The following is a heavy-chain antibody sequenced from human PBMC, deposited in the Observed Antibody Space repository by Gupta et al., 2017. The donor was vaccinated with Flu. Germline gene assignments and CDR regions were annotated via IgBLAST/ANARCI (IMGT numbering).Heavy chain of an antibody. V-gene: IGHV3-15*01. Sequence: EVHLVESGGGLVKPGGSLRLSCGASGSTFTKAWMSWVRQAPGKGLEWIGRIKSKTDGGTTDYASPVKLRFTISRDASKNTLYLQMNSLKTDDTAVYYCAAGTGRSVFDYWGQGTLITVSS. D-gene: IGHD4-17*01. J-gene: IGHJ4*02. CDR1: GSTFTKAW. CDR3: AAGTGRSVFDY. CDR2: IKSKTDGGTT.